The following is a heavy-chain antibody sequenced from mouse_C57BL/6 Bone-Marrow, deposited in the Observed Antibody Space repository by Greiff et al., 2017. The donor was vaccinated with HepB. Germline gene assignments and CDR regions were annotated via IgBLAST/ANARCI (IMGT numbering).Heavy chain of an antibody. CDR2: IWSGGST. CDR3: ASYYPPFAY. V-gene: IGHV2-2*01. D-gene: IGHD1-1*02. J-gene: IGHJ3*01. Sequence: VKLMESGPGLVQPSQSLSITCTVSGFSLTSYGVHWVRQSPGKGLEWLGVIWSGGSTDYNAAFISRLSISKDNSKSQVFFKMNSLQADDTAINYCASYYPPFAYWGQGTLVTVSA. CDR1: GFSLTSYG.